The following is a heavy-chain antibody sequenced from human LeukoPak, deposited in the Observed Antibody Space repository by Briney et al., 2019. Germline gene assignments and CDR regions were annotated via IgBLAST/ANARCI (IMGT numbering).Heavy chain of an antibody. Sequence: SETLSLTCTVSGXSVSSYYWIWIRQPPGKGLEWIGYVYNSGNTNYNPSLKSRVTISVDTSKNQFSLKLSSLTAADTAVYYCARGSSSGYGSGSYYREFDFWGQGTVVTVSS. V-gene: IGHV4-59*02. J-gene: IGHJ4*02. CDR2: VYNSGNT. CDR1: GXSVSSYY. D-gene: IGHD3-10*01. CDR3: ARGSSSGYGSGSYYREFDF.